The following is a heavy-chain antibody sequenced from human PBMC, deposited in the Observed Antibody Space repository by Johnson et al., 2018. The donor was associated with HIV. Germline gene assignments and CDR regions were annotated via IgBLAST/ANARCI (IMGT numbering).Heavy chain of an antibody. Sequence: EVQLVESGGGVVRPGGSLRLSCAASGFTFSTYDMYWVRQATGKGLEWVSTIGTAGDTYYAGSVKGRFTISRENANNSLYLQMNSLRAEDTAVYYCAKDQRGWFIAGAFDIWGQGTMVTVSS. V-gene: IGHV3-13*01. CDR1: GFTFSTYD. D-gene: IGHD6-19*01. CDR2: IGTAGDT. J-gene: IGHJ3*02. CDR3: AKDQRGWFIAGAFDI.